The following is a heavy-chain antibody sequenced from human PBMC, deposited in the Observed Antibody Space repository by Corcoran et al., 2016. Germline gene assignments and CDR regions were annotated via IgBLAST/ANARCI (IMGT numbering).Heavy chain of an antibody. CDR2: IYSSGST. CDR1: GGSISGHY. J-gene: IGHJ4*02. CDR3: ARDYYGDY. V-gene: IGHV4-4*07. Sequence: QVQLQESGPGLVKPSETLSLTCTVSGGSISGHYWSWIRHPAGEGLQWIGRIYSSGSTNYNPSLKSRVTMSVDTSKNQFYLKLTSVTAADTAVYYCARDYYGDYWGQGTLVTVSS.